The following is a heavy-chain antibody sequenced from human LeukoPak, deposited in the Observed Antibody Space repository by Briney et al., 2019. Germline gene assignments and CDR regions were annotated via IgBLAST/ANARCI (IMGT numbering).Heavy chain of an antibody. Sequence: PGRSLRLSCAASGFTFDDYAMHWVRQAPGKGLEWVSAISGSGGSTHYADSVKGRFTIPRDNSKNTLYVQMNSLRAEDTAVYYCARRGVYYSNYRFSDLYYMDVWGKGTTVTVSS. V-gene: IGHV3-23*01. CDR2: ISGSGGST. J-gene: IGHJ6*03. CDR1: GFTFDDYA. CDR3: ARRGVYYSNYRFSDLYYMDV. D-gene: IGHD4-11*01.